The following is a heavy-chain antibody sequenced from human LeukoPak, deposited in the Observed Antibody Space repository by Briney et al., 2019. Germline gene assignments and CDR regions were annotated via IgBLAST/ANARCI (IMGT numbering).Heavy chain of an antibody. D-gene: IGHD6-19*01. CDR2: IRYDGSNK. J-gene: IGHJ3*02. CDR3: AEDLDGWTKAFDI. V-gene: IGHV3-30*02. CDR1: GFTFSSYG. Sequence: GGSLRLSXAASGFTFSSYGMHWVRQAPGKGLEWVAFIRYDGSNKYYADSVKGRFTISRDNSKNTLYLQMNSLRAEDTAVYYCAEDLDGWTKAFDIWGQGTMVTVSS.